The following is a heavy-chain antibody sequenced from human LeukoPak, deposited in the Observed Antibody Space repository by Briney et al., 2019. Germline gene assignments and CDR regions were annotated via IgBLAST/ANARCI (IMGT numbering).Heavy chain of an antibody. J-gene: IGHJ4*02. CDR1: GFTFRNFW. CDR2: INTDGSST. D-gene: IGHD2-21*02. V-gene: IGHV3-74*01. CDR3: ARDSAYCGGDCYSFDY. Sequence: GGSLRLSCAASGFTFRNFWMHWVRQAPGKGLVWVSRINTDGSSTNYADSVKGRFTISRDNAKNTLYLQMNSLRAEDTAVYFCARDSAYCGGDCYSFDYWGQGTLVTVSS.